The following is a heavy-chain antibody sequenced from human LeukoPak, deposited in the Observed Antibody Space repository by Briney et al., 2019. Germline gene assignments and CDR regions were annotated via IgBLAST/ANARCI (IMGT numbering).Heavy chain of an antibody. CDR1: GFTFSSCA. CDR2: IGASGDST. Sequence: GGSLRLSCAASGFTFSSCAMSWVRQAPGKGLEWVSAIGASGDSTYYTDSVKGRFTISRDNSKNALYLQMSSLRAEDTAVYYCARIPYCSSTNCYPSDYWGQGTLVTVSS. J-gene: IGHJ4*02. V-gene: IGHV3-23*01. D-gene: IGHD2-2*01. CDR3: ARIPYCSSTNCYPSDY.